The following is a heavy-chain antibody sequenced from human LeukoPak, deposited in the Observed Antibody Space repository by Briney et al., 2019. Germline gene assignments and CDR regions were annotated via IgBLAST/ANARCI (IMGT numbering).Heavy chain of an antibody. CDR2: INTNTGNP. V-gene: IGHV7-4-1*02. Sequence: GASVKVSCKASGYTFTSYAMNWVRQAPGQGLEWMGWINTNTGNPTYAQGFTGRFVFSLDTSVSTAYLQISSLKAEDTAVYYCAIAPDSSGYTPYYYYYGMDVWGQGTTVTVSS. D-gene: IGHD3-22*01. J-gene: IGHJ6*02. CDR1: GYTFTSYA. CDR3: AIAPDSSGYTPYYYYYGMDV.